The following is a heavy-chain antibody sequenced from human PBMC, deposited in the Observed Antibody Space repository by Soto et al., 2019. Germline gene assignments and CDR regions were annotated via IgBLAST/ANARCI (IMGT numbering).Heavy chain of an antibody. CDR2: INPNGGGT. D-gene: IGHD3-10*01. J-gene: IGHJ4*02. CDR3: ARAVHTMIQGVRFRVDQ. CDR1: GYTFTAYY. Sequence: QVQLVQSGAEMKKPGASVKVSCESSGYTFTAYYIHWVRQAPGHGLEWLGWINPNGGGTKYEQKFQGRVTMIRARYINTAYMELTRLTSDEAAVYYCARAVHTMIQGVRFRVDQWGQGTLVTVSS. V-gene: IGHV1-2*02.